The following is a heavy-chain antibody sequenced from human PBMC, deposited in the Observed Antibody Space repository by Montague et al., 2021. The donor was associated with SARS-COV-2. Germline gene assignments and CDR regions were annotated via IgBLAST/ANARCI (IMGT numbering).Heavy chain of an antibody. D-gene: IGHD2-2*01. V-gene: IGHV6-1*01. J-gene: IGHJ4*02. CDR3: ARDHRYSPSWSFDY. Sequence: DYAVSVKSRMTISPDTSKNQLSLQLSSVTPEDRAEYYCARDHRYSPSWSFDYWGQGTLVTVSS.